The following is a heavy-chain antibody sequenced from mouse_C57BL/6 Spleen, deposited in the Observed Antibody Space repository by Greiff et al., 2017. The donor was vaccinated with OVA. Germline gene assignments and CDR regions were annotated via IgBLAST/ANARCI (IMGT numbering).Heavy chain of an antibody. Sequence: QVQLQQPGAELVKPGASVKMSCKASGYTFTSYWITWVKQRPGQGLEWIGDIYPGSGSTNYNEKFKSKATLTVDTSSSTAYMQLSSLTSEDSAVYYCARKDYSNYGWFAYWGQGTLVTVSA. CDR2: IYPGSGST. D-gene: IGHD2-5*01. J-gene: IGHJ3*01. CDR3: ARKDYSNYGWFAY. V-gene: IGHV1-55*01. CDR1: GYTFTSYW.